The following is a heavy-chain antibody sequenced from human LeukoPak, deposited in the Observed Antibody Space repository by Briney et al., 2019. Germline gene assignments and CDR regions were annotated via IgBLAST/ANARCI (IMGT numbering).Heavy chain of an antibody. J-gene: IGHJ4*02. V-gene: IGHV3-11*01. D-gene: IGHD3-22*01. CDR2: ISSSGSTI. CDR3: AREGQGYYDSSGYVDY. Sequence: GGSLRLSCAASGFTFSDYYVSWIRQAPGKGLEWVSYISSSGSTIYYADSVKGRFTISRDNAKNSLYLQMNSLRAEDTAVYYCAREGQGYYDSSGYVDYWGQGTLVTVSS. CDR1: GFTFSDYY.